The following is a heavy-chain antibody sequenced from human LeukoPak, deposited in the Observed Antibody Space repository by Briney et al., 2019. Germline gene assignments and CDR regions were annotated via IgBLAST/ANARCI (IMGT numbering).Heavy chain of an antibody. CDR2: IYYSGST. J-gene: IGHJ4*02. CDR1: GGSISSYY. CDR3: ARYYYDSSGYYLDY. D-gene: IGHD3-22*01. Sequence: ASETLSLTCTVSGGSISSYYWSWIRQPPGKGLEWIGYIYYSGSTNYNPSLKSRVTILVDTSKNQFSLKLSSVTAADTAVYYCARYYYDSSGYYLDYWGQGTLVTVSS. V-gene: IGHV4-59*01.